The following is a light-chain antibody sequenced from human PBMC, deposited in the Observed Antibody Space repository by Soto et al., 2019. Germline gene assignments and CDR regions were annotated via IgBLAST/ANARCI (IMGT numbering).Light chain of an antibody. J-gene: IGLJ3*02. CDR1: SSDVGGYNY. Sequence: QSALTQPASVSGSPGQSITISCTGTSSDVGGYNYVSWYQQHPGKAPKLMIYEVSNRPSGVSNRFSGSKSGNTASLTISGLQAEDEADYYCAAWDDSLKGRVFGGGTKVTVL. CDR3: AAWDDSLKGRV. V-gene: IGLV2-14*01. CDR2: EVS.